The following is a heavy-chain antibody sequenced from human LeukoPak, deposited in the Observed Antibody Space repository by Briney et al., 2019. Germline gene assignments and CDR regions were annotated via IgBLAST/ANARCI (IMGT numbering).Heavy chain of an antibody. Sequence: SETLSLTCAVYGGSFSGYYWSWIRQPPGKGLEWIGEINHSGSTNYNPSLKSRVTISVDTSKNQFSLKLSSVTAADTAVYYCARVGPEGYSYGYTYDAFDIWGQGTMVTVSS. D-gene: IGHD5-18*01. V-gene: IGHV4-34*01. J-gene: IGHJ3*02. CDR1: GGSFSGYY. CDR3: ARVGPEGYSYGYTYDAFDI. CDR2: INHSGST.